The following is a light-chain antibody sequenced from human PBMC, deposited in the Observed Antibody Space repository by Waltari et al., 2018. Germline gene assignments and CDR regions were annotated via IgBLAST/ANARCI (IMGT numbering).Light chain of an antibody. CDR3: QSYDISLSGFWV. CDR2: GSA. J-gene: IGLJ3*02. V-gene: IGLV1-40*01. CDR1: NSNIGAGYD. Sequence: QSVLTQPHSVSGAPGQRVTVSCTGTNSNIGAGYDVQWYQQFPGTAPQLLIYGSATRPSGVPDRFSGSKSGTSASLAITGLQTEDEADYYCQSYDISLSGFWVFGGGTKLTVL.